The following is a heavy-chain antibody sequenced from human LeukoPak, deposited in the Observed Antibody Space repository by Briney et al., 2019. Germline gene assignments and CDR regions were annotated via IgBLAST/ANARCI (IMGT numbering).Heavy chain of an antibody. V-gene: IGHV3-7*01. CDR2: IKQDGSEK. CDR1: GFTFSSYW. D-gene: IGHD3-3*01. CDR3: ARAGYNDFWSGYFPSVYFDY. J-gene: IGHJ4*02. Sequence: GGSLRLSCAASGFTFSSYWMSWVRQAPGKGLEWVANIKQDGSEKYYVDSVKGRFTISRDNAKNSLYLQMNSLRAEDTAVYYCARAGYNDFWSGYFPSVYFDYWGQGTLVTVSS.